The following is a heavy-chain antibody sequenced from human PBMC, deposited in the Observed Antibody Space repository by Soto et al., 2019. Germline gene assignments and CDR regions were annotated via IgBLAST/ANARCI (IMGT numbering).Heavy chain of an antibody. CDR2: IYYTGSA. Sequence: PSETLSLTCTVSGDSISYSTSCYWGWFRQPPGKGLEWIGSIYYTGSAYYYPSLKSRVTISVDTSKNQFSLKLSSVTAADTAVYYCARGQPLLPPDGALDIWGQGTMVTVSS. CDR1: GDSISYSTSCY. D-gene: IGHD2-21*02. V-gene: IGHV4-39*07. CDR3: ARGQPLLPPDGALDI. J-gene: IGHJ3*02.